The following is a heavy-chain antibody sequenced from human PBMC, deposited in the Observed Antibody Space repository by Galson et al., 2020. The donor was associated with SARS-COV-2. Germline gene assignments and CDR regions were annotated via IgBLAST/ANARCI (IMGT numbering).Heavy chain of an antibody. CDR3: AGEAMGTMIGFDY. D-gene: IGHD3-22*01. CDR2: ISSSSSYI. CDR1: GFTFSSYS. V-gene: IGHV3-21*01. J-gene: IGHJ4*02. Sequence: GESLKISCAASGFTFSSYSMNWVRQAPGKGLEWVSSISSSSSYIYHADSVKGRFTIPRDNAKNSLYLQMNSLRAEDTAVYYCAGEAMGTMIGFDYWGQGTLVTVSS.